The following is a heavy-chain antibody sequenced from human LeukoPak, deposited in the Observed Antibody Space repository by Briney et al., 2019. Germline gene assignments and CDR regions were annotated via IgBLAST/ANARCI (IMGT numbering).Heavy chain of an antibody. CDR3: ARGSRITMVRGAHNWFDP. J-gene: IGHJ5*02. CDR2: INHSGST. CDR1: GGSFSGYY. V-gene: IGHV4-34*01. Sequence: SETLSLTCAVYGGSFSGYYWSWIRQPPGKGLEWIGEINHSGSTNYNPSLKSRVTISVDTSKNQFSLKLSSVTAADTAVYYCARGSRITMVRGAHNWFDPWGQGTLVTVSS. D-gene: IGHD3-10*01.